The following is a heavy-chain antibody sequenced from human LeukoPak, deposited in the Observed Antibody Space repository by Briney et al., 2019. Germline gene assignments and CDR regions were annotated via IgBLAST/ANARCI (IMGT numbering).Heavy chain of an antibody. J-gene: IGHJ3*02. CDR2: IYHSGST. D-gene: IGHD3-9*01. CDR1: GYSISSGYY. CDR3: ARVLSYDILTGYTPHGAFDI. Sequence: SSETLSLTCTVSGYSISSGYYWGWIRQPPGKGLEWIGSIYHSGSTYYNPSLKSRVTISVDTSKNQFSLKLSSVTAADTAVYYCARVLSYDILTGYTPHGAFDIWGQGTMVTVSS. V-gene: IGHV4-38-2*02.